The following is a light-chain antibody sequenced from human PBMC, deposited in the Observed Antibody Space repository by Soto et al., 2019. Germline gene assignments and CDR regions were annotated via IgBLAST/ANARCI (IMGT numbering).Light chain of an antibody. CDR1: QTVSSK. V-gene: IGKV3-11*01. CDR3: HQRKSWPRT. CDR2: DTS. Sequence: EIVLTQSPATLSSSPGERATLSCRASQTVSSKLVWYQHKPGQAPRLLIYDTSNRATGIPARFSGSGSGTDFTLTISSLEPEDFAVYYCHQRKSWPRTFGQGTKVDIK. J-gene: IGKJ1*01.